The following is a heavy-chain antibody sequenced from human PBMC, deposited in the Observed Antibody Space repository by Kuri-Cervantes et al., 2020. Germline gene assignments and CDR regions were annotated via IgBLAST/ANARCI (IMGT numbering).Heavy chain of an antibody. D-gene: IGHD2/OR15-2a*01. J-gene: IGHJ6*03. CDR3: AKSLSGYYYYYYMDV. Sequence: SLKISCAASGFTFDDYAMHWVRQAPGKGLEWVSGISWNSGSIGYADSVKGRFTISRDNAKNSLYLQMNSLRAEDTALYYCAKSLSGYYYYYYMDVWGKGTTVTVSS. CDR1: GFTFDDYA. CDR2: ISWNSGSI. V-gene: IGHV3-9*01.